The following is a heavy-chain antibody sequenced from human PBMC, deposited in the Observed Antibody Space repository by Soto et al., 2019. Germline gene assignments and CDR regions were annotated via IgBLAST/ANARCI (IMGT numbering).Heavy chain of an antibody. J-gene: IGHJ5*02. CDR2: INPNSGGT. Sequence: ASVKVSCKASGYTFTGYYMHWVRQAPGQGLESMGWINPNSGGTNYAQKFQGRDPITRDTSISTGYMELCRLGSDDTAVYYCALDSGRYGRHGFGPCGQVTLVAVYS. D-gene: IGHD1-26*01. V-gene: IGHV1-2*02. CDR1: GYTFTGYY. CDR3: ALDSGRYGRHGFGP.